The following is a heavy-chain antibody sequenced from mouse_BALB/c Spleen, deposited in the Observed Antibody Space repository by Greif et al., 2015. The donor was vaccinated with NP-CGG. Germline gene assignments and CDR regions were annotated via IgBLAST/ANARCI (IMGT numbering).Heavy chain of an antibody. J-gene: IGHJ1*01. CDR1: GFTFSSFG. D-gene: IGHD1-1*01. Sequence: EVKLVESGGGLVQPGGSRKLSCGASGFTFSSFGMHWVRQAPEKGLEWVAYISSGSRTIYYADTVKGRFTISSDNPKNILCLQMTGLRSEDTAMYYCEKGGFYGSFLYIDVWVAGTTVTVSS. CDR3: EKGGFYGSFLYIDV. V-gene: IGHV5-17*02. CDR2: ISSGSRTI.